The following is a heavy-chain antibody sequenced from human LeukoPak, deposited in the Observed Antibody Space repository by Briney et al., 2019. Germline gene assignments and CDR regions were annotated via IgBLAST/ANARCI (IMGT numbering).Heavy chain of an antibody. V-gene: IGHV3-7*01. Sequence: GGSLRLSCAASGFTFSSSWMSWVRQAPGKGLEWVANIKPDGSEKFYVDSVKGRFTISRDNAKNSLFLQMDSLRADDTAMYFCARKTFYYDNTKGYFDLWGQGTLVSVSS. D-gene: IGHD3-22*01. J-gene: IGHJ4*02. CDR2: IKPDGSEK. CDR3: ARKTFYYDNTKGYFDL. CDR1: GFTFSSSW.